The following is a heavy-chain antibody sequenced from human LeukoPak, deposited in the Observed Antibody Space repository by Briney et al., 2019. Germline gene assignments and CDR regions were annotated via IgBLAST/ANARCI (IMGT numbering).Heavy chain of an antibody. CDR3: ARVGYQLPDY. CDR1: GFTFSDSY. Sequence: GGSLRLSCAASGFTFSDSYMSWIRQDPGKGLEWVSYISSGSSYTNYADSVKGRFSISRDNAKNSLYLQMNSLRAEDTAVYYCARVGYQLPDYWGQGTLVTVSS. V-gene: IGHV3-11*06. D-gene: IGHD2-2*01. CDR2: ISSGSSYT. J-gene: IGHJ4*02.